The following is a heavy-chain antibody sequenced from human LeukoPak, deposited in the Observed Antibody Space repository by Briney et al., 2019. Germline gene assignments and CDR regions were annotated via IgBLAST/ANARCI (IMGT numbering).Heavy chain of an antibody. CDR2: MNPNSGGT. D-gene: IGHD4-17*01. J-gene: IGHJ5*02. Sequence: ASVKVSCKASGYTFTNYYVHWVRQAPGQGLEWMGRMNPNSGGTNFAQKSQGRVTMTRDTSISTAYMELSRLRSDDTAVYYCAREPTTVTSYNWFDPWGQGTLVTVSS. V-gene: IGHV1-2*06. CDR1: GYTFTNYY. CDR3: AREPTTVTSYNWFDP.